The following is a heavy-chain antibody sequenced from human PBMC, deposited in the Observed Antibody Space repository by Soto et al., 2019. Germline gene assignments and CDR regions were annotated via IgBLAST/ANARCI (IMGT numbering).Heavy chain of an antibody. D-gene: IGHD6-6*01. CDR3: ARDPRKARASAMDV. CDR2: VWYDGSNG. CDR1: GFIFSNFG. Sequence: PGGSLRLSCTASGFIFSNFGMHWVRQAPGKGLEWVAGVWYDGSNGVSAESVKGRFTISRDNSKNTLYLQMTSLRAEDTAVYYCARDPRKARASAMDVWGQGTTVTVSS. J-gene: IGHJ6*02. V-gene: IGHV3-33*01.